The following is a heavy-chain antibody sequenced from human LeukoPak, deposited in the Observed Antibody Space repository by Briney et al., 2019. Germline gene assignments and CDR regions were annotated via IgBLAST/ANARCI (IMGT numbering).Heavy chain of an antibody. CDR3: ASRGGFSYFDY. V-gene: IGHV3-53*04. CDR2: IYSGGST. D-gene: IGHD3-10*01. CDR1: GFTVSSNY. Sequence: GGSLRLSCAASGFTVSSNYMSWVRQAPGKGLEWVSVIYSGGSTYYADSVKGRFTISRHNSKNTVYLQMNSLRAEDTAVYYCASRGGFSYFDYWGQGSLVTVSS. J-gene: IGHJ4*02.